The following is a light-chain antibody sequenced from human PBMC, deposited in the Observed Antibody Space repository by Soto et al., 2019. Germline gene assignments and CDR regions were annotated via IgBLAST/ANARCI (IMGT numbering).Light chain of an antibody. J-gene: IGKJ1*01. Sequence: EIVLTQSPVTLSLSPGERATLSCRASQSVRTYLAWYQVKPGQAPRLLIYDASRRATGIPDRFSGSGSGTDFTLTISRLEPEDFAVYYCQHYGTSPWTFGQGTKVDIK. CDR1: QSVRTY. CDR3: QHYGTSPWT. V-gene: IGKV3-20*01. CDR2: DAS.